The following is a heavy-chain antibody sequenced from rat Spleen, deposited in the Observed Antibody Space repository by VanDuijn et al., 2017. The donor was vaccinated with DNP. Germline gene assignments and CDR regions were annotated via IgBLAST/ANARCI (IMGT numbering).Heavy chain of an antibody. CDR3: VTVGTYYFDY. D-gene: IGHD1-1*01. V-gene: IGHV5S13*01. CDR2: ISTGGGNT. Sequence: EVQVVESGGGLVQPGRSMTVSCAVSGFTFSNSGMAWVRQAPTKGLEWVASISTGGGNTYYRDSVKGRFTISRDNAKNTQYLQMDSLRSEDTATYYCVTVGTYYFDYWGQGVMVTVSS. J-gene: IGHJ2*01. CDR1: GFTFSNSG.